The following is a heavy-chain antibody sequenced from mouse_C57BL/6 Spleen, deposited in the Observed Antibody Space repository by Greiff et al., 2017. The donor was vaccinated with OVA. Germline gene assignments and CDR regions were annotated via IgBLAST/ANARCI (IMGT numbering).Heavy chain of an antibody. V-gene: IGHV1-63*01. J-gene: IGHJ2*01. CDR3: ARKKDFDY. CDR2: IYPGGGYT. Sequence: QVQLQQSGAELVRPGTSVKMSCKASGYTFTNYWIGWAKQRPGHGLEWIGVIYPGGGYTNYNEKFKGKATLTADKSSSTAYMQFSSLTSEDSTIYYCARKKDFDYWGQGTTLTVSS. CDR1: GYTFTNYW.